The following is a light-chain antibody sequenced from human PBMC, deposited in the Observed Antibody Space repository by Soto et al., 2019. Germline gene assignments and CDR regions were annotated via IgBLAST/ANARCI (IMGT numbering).Light chain of an antibody. CDR3: QQRSNWPVT. CDR1: QSVSSY. CDR2: DAS. V-gene: IGKV3-11*01. J-gene: IGKJ1*01. Sequence: EIVLTQSPGTLSLSPGERATLSCRASQSVSSYLAWYQQKPGQAPRLLIYDASTRATGISARFSGSGSGTDFTLTISGLEPEDVALYYCQQRSNWPVTFGQGTKLEVK.